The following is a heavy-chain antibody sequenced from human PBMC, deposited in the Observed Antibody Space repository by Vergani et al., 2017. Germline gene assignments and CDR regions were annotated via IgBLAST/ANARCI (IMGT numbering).Heavy chain of an antibody. V-gene: IGHV5-51*01. CDR2: IYPGDSDT. Sequence: EVQLVQSGAEVKKPGESLKISCKGSGYSFTSYWIGWVRQMPGKGLEWMGIIYPGDSDTRYSPSFPGQVTISADKSISTAYLQWSSLKASDTAMYYCASPLVGAKLSYAFDIWGQGTMVTVSS. CDR3: ASPLVGAKLSYAFDI. J-gene: IGHJ3*02. CDR1: GYSFTSYW. D-gene: IGHD1-26*01.